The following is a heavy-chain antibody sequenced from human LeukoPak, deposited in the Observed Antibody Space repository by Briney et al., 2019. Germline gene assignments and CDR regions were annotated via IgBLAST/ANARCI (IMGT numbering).Heavy chain of an antibody. CDR2: MNPNSGNT. D-gene: IGHD6-6*01. Sequence: ASVKVSCKASGYSFANSGINWERQATGQGLEWMGWMNPNSGNTGYAQKFQGRVTITRNTSISTAYMELSSLRSEDTAVYYCARLSPARHFDYWGQGTLVTVSS. V-gene: IGHV1-8*01. CDR1: GYSFANSG. CDR3: ARLSPARHFDY. J-gene: IGHJ4*02.